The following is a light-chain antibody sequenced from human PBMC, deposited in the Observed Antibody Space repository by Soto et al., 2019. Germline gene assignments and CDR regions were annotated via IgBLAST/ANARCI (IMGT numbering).Light chain of an antibody. CDR3: QQYNNGPFS. CDR2: EVS. CDR1: QGVTTN. J-gene: IGKJ5*01. Sequence: EIVMTQSPATLSVSPWERATLSWGAGQGVTTNFAWFHQKSGQYPRLPIYEVSIRATGVPARFSGTGSETDLNLTISGRQSEDSAAYFCQQYNNGPFSFGQGTRLEIK. V-gene: IGKV3-15*01.